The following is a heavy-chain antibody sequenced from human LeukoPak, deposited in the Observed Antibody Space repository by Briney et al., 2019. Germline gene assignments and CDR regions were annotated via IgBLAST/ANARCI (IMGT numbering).Heavy chain of an antibody. J-gene: IGHJ5*02. CDR3: AGRRAEGGSNGHYNWFDP. CDR1: GDSINAYY. Sequence: PSETLSLTCTVSGDSINAYYWGWIRQPPEKGLEWIGYIYFSGTTKYNPSLESRVTISVDTSKNQFSLKLSSVTAADTAVYYCAGRRAEGGSNGHYNWFDPWGQGILVTVSS. V-gene: IGHV4-59*08. CDR2: IYFSGTT. D-gene: IGHD6-13*01.